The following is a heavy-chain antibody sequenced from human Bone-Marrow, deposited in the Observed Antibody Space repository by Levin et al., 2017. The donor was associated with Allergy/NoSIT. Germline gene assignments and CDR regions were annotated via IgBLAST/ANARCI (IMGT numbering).Heavy chain of an antibody. V-gene: IGHV4-4*02. CDR3: ARERYCSGGTCHYGLDV. CDR1: GTSIGNSDW. D-gene: IGHD2-15*01. Sequence: SCTISGTSIGNSDWWSWVRQPPGKGLEWIGEIYHSGSTMYSPSLKSRVTISLDKSKNEFSLKLISVTAADTAVYYCARERYCSGGTCHYGLDVWGQGTTVTVSS. CDR2: IYHSGST. J-gene: IGHJ6*02.